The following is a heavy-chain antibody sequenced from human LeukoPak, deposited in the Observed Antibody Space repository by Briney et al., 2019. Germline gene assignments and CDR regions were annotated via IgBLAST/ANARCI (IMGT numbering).Heavy chain of an antibody. CDR3: ARRKTLFWYFDY. Sequence: SETLSLTCAVSGYSISSGYSWDWIRQSPGKGLELIGNIYSSGSTYYNPSLKSRVTISVDTSKNQFSLGLNSVTAADTAVYYCARRKTLFWYFDYWGQGTLVTVSS. CDR2: IYSSGST. CDR1: GYSISSGYS. J-gene: IGHJ4*02. D-gene: IGHD3-3*01. V-gene: IGHV4-38-2*01.